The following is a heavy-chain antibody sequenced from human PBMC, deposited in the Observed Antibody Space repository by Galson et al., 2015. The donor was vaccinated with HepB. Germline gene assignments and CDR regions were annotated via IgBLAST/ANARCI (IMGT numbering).Heavy chain of an antibody. CDR1: GYTFTSYA. Sequence: SVKVSCKASGYTFTSYAMHWVRQAPGQRLEWMGWINAGNGNTKYSQKFQGRVTITRDTSASTAYMELSSLRSEDTAVYYCARPVDEYYYYGMDVWGQGTTVTVSS. CDR2: INAGNGNT. V-gene: IGHV1-3*01. J-gene: IGHJ6*02. D-gene: IGHD5-12*01. CDR3: ARPVDEYYYYGMDV.